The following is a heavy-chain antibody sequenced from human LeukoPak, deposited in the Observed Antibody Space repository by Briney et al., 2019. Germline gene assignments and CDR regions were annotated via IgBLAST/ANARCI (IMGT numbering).Heavy chain of an antibody. V-gene: IGHV4-59*01. J-gene: IGHJ4*02. CDR1: GGSISSYY. D-gene: IGHD3-3*01. Sequence: SETLSLTCTVSGGSISSYYWSWIRQPPGKGLEWIGYIYYSGSTNYNPSLKSRVTISVDTSKNQFSLKLSSVTAADTAVYYCARASYDFWSGYLDYWGQGTLVTVSS. CDR2: IYYSGST. CDR3: ARASYDFWSGYLDY.